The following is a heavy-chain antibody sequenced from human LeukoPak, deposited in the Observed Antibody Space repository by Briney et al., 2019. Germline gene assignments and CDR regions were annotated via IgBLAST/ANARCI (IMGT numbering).Heavy chain of an antibody. D-gene: IGHD5-12*01. Sequence: QSGGSLRLSCAASGFTFSSYTFHWVRQAPGKGLGWVAVQDGNNKYYTDSVKGRFTISRDNSKNTLYLQMNSLRAEDTAVYYCARDDRGYSGYHFDHWGQGTLVTVSS. CDR3: ARDDRGYSGYHFDH. CDR2: QDGNNK. CDR1: GFTFSSYT. J-gene: IGHJ4*02. V-gene: IGHV3-30-3*01.